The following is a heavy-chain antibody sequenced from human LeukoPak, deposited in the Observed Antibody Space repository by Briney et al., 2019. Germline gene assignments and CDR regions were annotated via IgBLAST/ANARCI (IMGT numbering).Heavy chain of an antibody. V-gene: IGHV4-59*08. CDR1: GGSISSYY. J-gene: IGHJ6*03. D-gene: IGHD3-16*01. Sequence: SETLSLTCTVSGGSISSYYWSWIRQPPGKGLEWIGYIFYSGNTNYNPSLKSRVTISVDTSKNQFSLKLSSVTAADTAVYYCASCPLYSYYMDVWGKATTVTVSS. CDR3: ASCPLYSYYMDV. CDR2: IFYSGNT.